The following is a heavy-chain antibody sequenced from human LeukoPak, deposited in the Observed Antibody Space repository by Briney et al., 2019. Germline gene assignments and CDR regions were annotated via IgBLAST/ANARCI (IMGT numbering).Heavy chain of an antibody. CDR3: ARVSLLDDGGLGDY. D-gene: IGHD4-23*01. CDR1: GFTFSSYW. V-gene: IGHV3-74*01. J-gene: IGHJ4*02. CDR2: INSDGSTT. Sequence: GGSLRLSCAASGFTFSSYWMHWVRQAPGKGLVWVSRINSDGSTTSYADSVKGRFTISRDNAKNTLYLQMNSLRAEDTAVYYCARVSLLDDGGLGDYWGQGTLVTVSS.